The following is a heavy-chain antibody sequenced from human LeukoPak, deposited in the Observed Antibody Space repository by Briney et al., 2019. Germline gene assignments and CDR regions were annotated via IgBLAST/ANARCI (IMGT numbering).Heavy chain of an antibody. CDR3: ARASVDTAMVVDY. CDR2: IIPILGIA. D-gene: IGHD5-18*01. Sequence: SVKVSCKASGGTFSSCAISWVRQAPGQGLEWMGRIIPILGIANYAQKFQGRVTITADKSTSTAYMELSSLRSEDTAVYYCARASVDTAMVVDYWGQGTLVTVSS. V-gene: IGHV1-69*04. J-gene: IGHJ4*02. CDR1: GGTFSSCA.